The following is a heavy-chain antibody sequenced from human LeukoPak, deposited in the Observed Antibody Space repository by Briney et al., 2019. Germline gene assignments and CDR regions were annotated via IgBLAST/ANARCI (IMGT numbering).Heavy chain of an antibody. CDR1: GVSISSYY. Sequence: TSETLSLTCTVSGVSISSYYWSWIRQPPGQGLEWIGYIFHSGTTNYNPSLKSRVTISVDTSKNQFSLKLSSVTAADTAVYYCVVWIVATITDRNDYGDYVYYFDYWGQGTLVTVSS. D-gene: IGHD5-12*01. CDR2: IFHSGTT. V-gene: IGHV4-59*01. CDR3: VVWIVATITDRNDYGDYVYYFDY. J-gene: IGHJ4*02.